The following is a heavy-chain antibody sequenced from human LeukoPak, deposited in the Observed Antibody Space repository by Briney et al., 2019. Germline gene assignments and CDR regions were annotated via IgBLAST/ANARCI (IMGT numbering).Heavy chain of an antibody. V-gene: IGHV1-18*04. CDR1: GYTFTSYG. CDR3: AREMDSYTAMVYTLDY. D-gene: IGHD5-18*01. CDR2: ISAYNGNT. J-gene: IGHJ4*02. Sequence: GASVKVSCKASGYTFTSYGISWVRQAPGQGLEWMGWISAYNGNTNYAQKLQGRVTMTTDASTSTAYMELRSLRSDDTAVYYCAREMDSYTAMVYTLDYWGQGTLVTVSS.